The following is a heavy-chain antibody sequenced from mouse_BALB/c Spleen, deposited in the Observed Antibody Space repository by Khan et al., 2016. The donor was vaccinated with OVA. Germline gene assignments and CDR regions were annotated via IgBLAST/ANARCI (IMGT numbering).Heavy chain of an antibody. Sequence: QVQLKQSGPGLVAPSQSLSITCTISGFSLTNYGVHWVRQPPGKGLEWLVVIWKDGNTAYNSALKSRLTISKDNSKSQVFLKMNSLQTDDTAMYFCARQPYYHYNIMDYWGQGTSVTVSS. CDR3: ARQPYYHYNIMDY. CDR1: GFSLTNYG. D-gene: IGHD2-10*01. V-gene: IGHV2-6-1*01. CDR2: IWKDGNT. J-gene: IGHJ4*01.